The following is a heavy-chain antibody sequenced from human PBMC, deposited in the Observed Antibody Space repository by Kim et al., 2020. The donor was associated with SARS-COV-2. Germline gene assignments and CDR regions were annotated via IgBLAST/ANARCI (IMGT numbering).Heavy chain of an antibody. D-gene: IGHD6-13*01. V-gene: IGHV4-31*03. Sequence: SETLSLTCTVSGGSISSGGYYWSWIRQHPGKGLEWIGYIYYSGSTYYNPSLKSRVTISVDTFKNQFSLKLSSVTAADTAVYYCARVPRIAAAGTSASYGHWGQGTLVTVSS. CDR2: IYYSGST. CDR1: GGSISSGGYY. J-gene: IGHJ1*01. CDR3: ARVPRIAAAGTSASYGH.